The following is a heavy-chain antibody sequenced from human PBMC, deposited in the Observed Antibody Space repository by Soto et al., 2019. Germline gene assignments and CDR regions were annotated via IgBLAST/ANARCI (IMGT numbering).Heavy chain of an antibody. D-gene: IGHD3-10*01. Sequence: EVQLVESGGGLVQPGGSLRLSCAASXXTFSSYWMHWVRQAPGKGLVWVSRINSDGSSTSYADSVKGRFTISRDNAKNTLYLQMNSLRAEDTAVYYCARAPTGRRPDYFDYWGQGTLVTVSS. CDR3: ARAPTGRRPDYFDY. V-gene: IGHV3-74*01. CDR1: XXTFSSYW. CDR2: INSDGSST. J-gene: IGHJ4*02.